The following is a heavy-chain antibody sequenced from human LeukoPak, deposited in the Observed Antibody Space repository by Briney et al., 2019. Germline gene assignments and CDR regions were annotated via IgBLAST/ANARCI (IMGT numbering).Heavy chain of an antibody. J-gene: IGHJ4*02. Sequence: GGSLRLSCAASGLTASSNWMHWVRQAPGKGLEWVSYISSSSSTIYYADSVKGRFTISRDNAKNSLYLQMNSLRAEDTAVYYCAGLGCSSTTCFDYWGQGTLVTVSS. CDR3: AGLGCSSTTCFDY. D-gene: IGHD2-2*01. CDR1: GLTASSNW. CDR2: ISSSSSTI. V-gene: IGHV3-48*01.